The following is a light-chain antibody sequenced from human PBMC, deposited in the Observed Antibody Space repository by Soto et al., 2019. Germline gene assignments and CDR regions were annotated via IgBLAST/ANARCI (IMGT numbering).Light chain of an antibody. CDR1: SSDVGGYNY. CDR3: SSYTTSNTRQXV. V-gene: IGLV2-14*03. Sequence: QSVLTQPASVSGSPGQSITISCTGTSSDVGGYNYVSWYQHHPGKAPKLIIYDVSNRPSGVSIRFSGSKSDNTASLTISGLQPEDEADYHCSSYTTSNTRQXVFGTGTKVTVL. J-gene: IGLJ1*01. CDR2: DVS.